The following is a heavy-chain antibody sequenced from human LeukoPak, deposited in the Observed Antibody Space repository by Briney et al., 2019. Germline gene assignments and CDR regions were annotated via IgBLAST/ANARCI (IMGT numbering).Heavy chain of an antibody. CDR3: ARQNTENWGSEAFDI. CDR2: IYHTGNT. D-gene: IGHD7-27*01. V-gene: IGHV4-38-2*02. J-gene: IGHJ3*02. Sequence: PSETLSLTCSVSGYSITSGYYWGWIRQPPGKGLEWIGSIYHTGNTFYDPSFNSRVTISVDTSKNQFSLSLSSVTAADTAVYYCARQNTENWGSEAFDIWGQGTMVTVSS. CDR1: GYSITSGYY.